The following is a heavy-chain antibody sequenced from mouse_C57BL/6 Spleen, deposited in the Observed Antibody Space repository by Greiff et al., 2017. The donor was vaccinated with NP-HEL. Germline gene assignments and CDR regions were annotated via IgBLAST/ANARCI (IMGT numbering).Heavy chain of an antibody. J-gene: IGHJ2*01. CDR1: GYTFTSYW. CDR2: IYPSDSET. D-gene: IGHD2-5*01. CDR3: ARERAYYSNWDY. Sequence: QVQLQQPGAELVRPGSSVKLSCKASGYTFTSYWMDWVKQRPGQGLEWIGNIYPSDSETHYNQKFKDKATLTVDKSSSTAYMQLSSLTSEDSAVYYCARERAYYSNWDYWGQGTTLTVSS. V-gene: IGHV1-61*01.